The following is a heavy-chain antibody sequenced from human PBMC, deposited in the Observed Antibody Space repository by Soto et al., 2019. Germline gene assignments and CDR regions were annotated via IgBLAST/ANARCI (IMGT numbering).Heavy chain of an antibody. D-gene: IGHD3-16*01. J-gene: IGHJ6*02. Sequence: QVQLVQSGAEVKKPGSSVRVSCKASGTIFSSYTISWVRQAPGQGLEWMGRIIPIIGETNSAQKFQDRVTLTADKSTNTAYMELNSLRLEDTAVYYCARGLGGRMDDWGQGTTVTVSS. CDR2: IIPIIGET. CDR3: ARGLGGRMDD. V-gene: IGHV1-69*08. CDR1: GTIFSSYT.